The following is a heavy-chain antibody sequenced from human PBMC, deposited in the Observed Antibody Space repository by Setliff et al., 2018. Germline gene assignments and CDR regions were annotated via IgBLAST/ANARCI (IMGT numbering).Heavy chain of an antibody. CDR1: GGSISSSSHY. D-gene: IGHD1-1*01. J-gene: IGHJ4*02. Sequence: SETLSLTCTVSGGSISSSSHYWGWIRQPRGKGLEWIGSIYYTGSTYYNPSLKSRVTMSVDTSKRQFSLKLGSATAADTAVYYCARDMGQPYYFESWGLGTLVTVSS. CDR2: IYYTGST. CDR3: ARDMGQPYYFES. V-gene: IGHV4-39*07.